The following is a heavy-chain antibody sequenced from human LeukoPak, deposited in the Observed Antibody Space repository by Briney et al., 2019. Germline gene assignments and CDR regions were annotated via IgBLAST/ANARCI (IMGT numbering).Heavy chain of an antibody. D-gene: IGHD1-26*01. CDR1: GYTLTELS. CDR3: ATVRGVVGATSAFDI. CDR2: FDPEDGET. J-gene: IGHJ3*02. Sequence: ASVNVSCKVSGYTLTELSMHWVRQPPGKGLEWMGGFDPEDGETIYAQKSQGRVTMTEDTSTDTAYMELSSLRSEDTAVYYCATVRGVVGATSAFDIWGQGTMVTVSS. V-gene: IGHV1-24*01.